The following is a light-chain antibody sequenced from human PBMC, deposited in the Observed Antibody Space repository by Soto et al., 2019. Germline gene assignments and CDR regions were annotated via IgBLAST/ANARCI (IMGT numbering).Light chain of an antibody. CDR3: QQYNSYSYT. CDR1: QSISSW. CDR2: DAS. J-gene: IGKJ2*01. Sequence: DIQMTQSPSTLSASVGDRVTITCRASQSISSWLAWYQQKPGKAPKLLIYDASSLESGVPSRFSGSGSGTEFTLTISSLQPDDFAAYYCQQYNSYSYTCGQGPKLEIK. V-gene: IGKV1-5*01.